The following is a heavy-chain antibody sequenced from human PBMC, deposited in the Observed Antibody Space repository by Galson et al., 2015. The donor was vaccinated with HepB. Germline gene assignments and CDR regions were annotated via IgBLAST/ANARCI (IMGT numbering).Heavy chain of an antibody. CDR1: GGTFSSYA. CDR3: ASVEHSGSYYMDY. V-gene: IGHV1-69*06. CDR2: IIPIFGTA. J-gene: IGHJ4*02. D-gene: IGHD1-26*01. Sequence: SVKVSCKASGGTFSSYAISWVRQAPGQGLEWMGGIIPIFGTANYAQKFQGRVTITADKSTSTAYMELSSLRSEDTAVYYCASVEHSGSYYMDYWGQGTLVTVSS.